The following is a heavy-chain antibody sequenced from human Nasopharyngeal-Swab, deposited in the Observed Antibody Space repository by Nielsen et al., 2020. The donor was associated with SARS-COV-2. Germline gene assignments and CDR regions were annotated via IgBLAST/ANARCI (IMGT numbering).Heavy chain of an antibody. CDR3: TRDLGRWQLFDP. Sequence: GESLKISCAASGFTFSTYSMNWVRQAPGKGPEWVSSISSSSSYIYYADSVKGRFTISRDNAKNSLYLQMNSLRAEDTAVFYCTRDLGRWQLFDPWGQGTLVTVSS. CDR2: ISSSSSYI. J-gene: IGHJ5*02. CDR1: GFTFSTYS. V-gene: IGHV3-21*01. D-gene: IGHD7-27*01.